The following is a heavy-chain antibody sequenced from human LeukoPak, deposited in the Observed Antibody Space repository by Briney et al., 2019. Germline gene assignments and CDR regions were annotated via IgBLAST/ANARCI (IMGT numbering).Heavy chain of an antibody. CDR3: AKDLIRDTGMFIPGH. CDR2: INNDGSCT. V-gene: IGHV3-74*01. Sequence: GGSLRLSCAASGFTFSSYWMHWVRHAPGKGLVWVSQINNDGSCTGYADSVKGRFTISRDNAKNTLYLQMNSLRVEDTALYYCAKDLIRDTGMFIPGHWGQGTQVTVSS. CDR1: GFTFSSYW. D-gene: IGHD3-16*01. J-gene: IGHJ4*02.